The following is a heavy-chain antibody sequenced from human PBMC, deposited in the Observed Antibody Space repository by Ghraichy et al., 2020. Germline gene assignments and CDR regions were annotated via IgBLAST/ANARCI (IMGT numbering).Heavy chain of an antibody. J-gene: IGHJ4*02. CDR1: GGSISSYY. V-gene: IGHV4-59*01. CDR3: ARANGAKNDY. D-gene: IGHD4/OR15-4a*01. CDR2: IYYSGST. Sequence: SETLLTCTVSGGSISSYYWSWIRQPPGKGLEWIGYIYYSGSTKYNPSLKSRVTISVDTSKNQFSLKLSSVTAADTAVYYCARANGAKNDYWGQGTLVTVSS.